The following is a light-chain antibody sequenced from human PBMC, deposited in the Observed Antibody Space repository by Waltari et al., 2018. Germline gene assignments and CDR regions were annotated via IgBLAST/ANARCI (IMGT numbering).Light chain of an antibody. CDR3: QQYNNWPPVLT. CDR1: QSVSSN. V-gene: IGKV3-15*01. CDR2: GAS. Sequence: EIVMTQSPATLSVSPGERATLACRASQSVSSNLSWYQQKPGTAPRLLIYGASTRATGIPARFSGSGSGTEFTLTIRSLQSEDFAVYCCQQYNNWPPVLTFGGGTKVEIK. J-gene: IGKJ4*01.